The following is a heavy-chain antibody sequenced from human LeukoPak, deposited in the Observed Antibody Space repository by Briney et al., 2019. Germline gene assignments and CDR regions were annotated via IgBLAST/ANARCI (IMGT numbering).Heavy chain of an antibody. CDR2: IVVGSGNT. Sequence: SVKVSCKASGFTFTSSAMQWVRQARGQRLEWIGWIVVGSGNTNYAQKFQERVTITRDMSTSTAYMELSRLRSDDTAVYYCARVLGSGSYPFKKYYFDYWGQGTLVTVSS. CDR3: ARVLGSGSYPFKKYYFDY. V-gene: IGHV1-58*02. J-gene: IGHJ4*02. CDR1: GFTFTSSA. D-gene: IGHD1-26*01.